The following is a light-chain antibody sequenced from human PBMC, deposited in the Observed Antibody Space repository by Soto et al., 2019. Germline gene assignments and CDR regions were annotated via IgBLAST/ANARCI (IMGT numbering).Light chain of an antibody. CDR3: LQRNMWPIT. Sequence: EIVLTQSPVTLSLSPGERATLSCRASQTFRTLLAWYQQKPGQPPRLLIYDGYYRATDTPPRFSGSGSGTDFTLTISSLEPEDSAVYYCLQRNMWPITFGQGTRLEIK. J-gene: IGKJ5*01. V-gene: IGKV3-11*01. CDR2: DGY. CDR1: QTFRTL.